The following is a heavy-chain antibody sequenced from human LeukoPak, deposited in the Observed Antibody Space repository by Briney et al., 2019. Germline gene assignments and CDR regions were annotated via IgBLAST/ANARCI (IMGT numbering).Heavy chain of an antibody. J-gene: IGHJ4*02. V-gene: IGHV4-39*01. D-gene: IGHD3/OR15-3a*01. Sequence: SGTLSLTCTVSGGSISSSSYYWGWIRQPPGKGLEWIGSIYYSGSTYYNPSLKSRVTISVDTSKNQFSLKLSSVTAADTAVYYCARQPGLKDYWGQGTLVTVSS. CDR2: IYYSGST. CDR1: GGSISSSSYY. CDR3: ARQPGLKDY.